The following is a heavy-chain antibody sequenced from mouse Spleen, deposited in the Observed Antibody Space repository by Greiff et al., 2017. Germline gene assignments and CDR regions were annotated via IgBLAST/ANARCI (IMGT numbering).Heavy chain of an antibody. CDR3: AKEGNYYGSPGDFDV. Sequence: VQRVESGPSLVQPSQSLSITCTVSGFSLTSYGVHWVRQSPGKGLEWLGVIWRGGSTDYNAAFMSRLSITKDNSKSQVFFKMNSLQADDTAIYYCAKEGNYYGSPGDFDVWGAGTTVTVSS. V-gene: IGHV2-5-1*01. J-gene: IGHJ1*01. D-gene: IGHD1-1*01. CDR1: GFSLTSYG. CDR2: IWRGGST.